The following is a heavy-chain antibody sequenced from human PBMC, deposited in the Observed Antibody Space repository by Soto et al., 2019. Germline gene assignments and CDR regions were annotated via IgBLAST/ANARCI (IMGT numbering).Heavy chain of an antibody. CDR2: IKSKTDGGTT. Sequence: GGSLRLSCAASGFTFSNAWMNWVRQAPGKGLEWVGRIKSKTDGGTTDYAAPVKGRFTISRDDSKNTLYLHMNSLKTEDTAVYYCTHDFWSGYYNGYWGQGTLVTVSS. J-gene: IGHJ4*02. V-gene: IGHV3-15*07. CDR3: THDFWSGYYNGY. D-gene: IGHD3-3*01. CDR1: GFTFSNAW.